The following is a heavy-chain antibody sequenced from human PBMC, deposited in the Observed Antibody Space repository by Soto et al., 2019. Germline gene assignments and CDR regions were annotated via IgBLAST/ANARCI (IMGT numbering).Heavy chain of an antibody. J-gene: IGHJ4*02. V-gene: IGHV4-30-4*01. Sequence: QVQLQESGPGLVKPSQTLSLTCTVSGGSISSGDYYWSWIRQPPGKGLEWIGYIYYSGSTYYNPSLKRRVTMSVDTSKNQFSLKLSSVTAADTAVYYCARAGYSGYDLSYFDYWGQGTLVTVSS. CDR1: GGSISSGDYY. CDR2: IYYSGST. D-gene: IGHD5-12*01. CDR3: ARAGYSGYDLSYFDY.